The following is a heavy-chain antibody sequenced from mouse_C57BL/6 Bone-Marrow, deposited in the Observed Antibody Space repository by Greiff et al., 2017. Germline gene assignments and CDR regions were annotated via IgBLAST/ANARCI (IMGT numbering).Heavy chain of an antibody. CDR2: ISSGSSTI. D-gene: IGHD5-1*01. Sequence: EVHLVESGGGLVKPGGSLKLSCAVSGFTFSDYGMHWVRQAPEKGLEWVAYISSGSSTIYYADTVKGRFIISRDNAKNTLFLQMTSLRSEDTAMYYCARTYFLYAMDYWGQGTSVTVSS. CDR1: GFTFSDYG. CDR3: ARTYFLYAMDY. J-gene: IGHJ4*01. V-gene: IGHV5-17*01.